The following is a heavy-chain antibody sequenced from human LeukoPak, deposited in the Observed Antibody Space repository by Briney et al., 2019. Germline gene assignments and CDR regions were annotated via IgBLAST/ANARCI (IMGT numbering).Heavy chain of an antibody. CDR3: ARVLRWPEF. J-gene: IGHJ1*01. D-gene: IGHD4-23*01. CDR1: GLTFREDW. CDR2: INQDASGA. V-gene: IGHV3-7*03. Sequence: GGSLRLSRTPSGLTFREDWMNWVRHATGKGPEWVANINQDASGASYVDSVRGRFTISRDNARESVYLQMNRLRAHDTAIYYGARVLRWPEFWGQGKLVTVSS.